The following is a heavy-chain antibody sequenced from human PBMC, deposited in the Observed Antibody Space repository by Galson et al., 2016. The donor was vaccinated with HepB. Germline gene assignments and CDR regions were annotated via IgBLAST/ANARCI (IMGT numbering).Heavy chain of an antibody. J-gene: IGHJ3*02. CDR3: ARDHGSAWYGGALDI. V-gene: IGHV3-53*01. Sequence: SLRLSCAASGFTFSSRGMNWVRQAPGKGLEWVSVIYTDGNPYYADSVKGRFTMSRDNSQNTVYLHMNSLRVEDTAVYYCARDHGSAWYGGALDIWGQGTMVAVSS. D-gene: IGHD6-19*01. CDR2: IYTDGNP. CDR1: GFTFSSRG.